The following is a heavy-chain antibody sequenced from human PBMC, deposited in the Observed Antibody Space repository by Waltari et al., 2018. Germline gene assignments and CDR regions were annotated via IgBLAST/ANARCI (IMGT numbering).Heavy chain of an antibody. Sequence: EVQLLESGGALVLPGGSLRLSCAASGFHCSNYAMNWVRQAPGKWLEWVSGVSASGGATYYTVSVKGRFTVSRDNAKNTLYLQMNSLRVEDTAFYYCTKGIDHWGQGTLVTVSS. J-gene: IGHJ4*02. CDR1: GFHCSNYA. V-gene: IGHV3-23*01. CDR2: VSASGGAT. CDR3: TKGIDH.